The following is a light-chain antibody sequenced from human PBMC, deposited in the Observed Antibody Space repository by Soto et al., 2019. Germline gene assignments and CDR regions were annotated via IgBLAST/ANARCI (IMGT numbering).Light chain of an antibody. CDR1: QDISSW. CDR3: QHYKSYPLT. V-gene: IGKV1D-16*01. Sequence: DIQMTQSPSSLSASIGDRVTITCRASQDISSWLAWYQQKPEKAPKSLMYAASNLQGGVPSRFSGSGSGTEFTLTISSLQPEDFATYYCQHYKSYPLTFGGGTKVEIK. CDR2: AAS. J-gene: IGKJ4*01.